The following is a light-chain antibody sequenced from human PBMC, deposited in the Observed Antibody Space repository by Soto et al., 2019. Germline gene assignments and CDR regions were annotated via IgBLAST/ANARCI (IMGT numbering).Light chain of an antibody. V-gene: IGKV2-28*01. CDR3: MQVLQTPPT. J-gene: IGKJ4*01. CDR2: LGS. Sequence: EIVMTQSQLSLPITPGEPASISCRSSQSLLQSNGNNQLGWVLQKPGQSPQLLMYLGSSRASGVPDRFSGSGSGTDFTLKISRVEPEDVGVYYCMQVLQTPPTFGGGTKVDIK. CDR1: QSLLQSNGNNQ.